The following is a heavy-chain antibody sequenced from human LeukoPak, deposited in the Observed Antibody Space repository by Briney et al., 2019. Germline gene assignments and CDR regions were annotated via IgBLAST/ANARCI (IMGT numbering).Heavy chain of an antibody. CDR3: ARGVEYSSGWLYFDY. Sequence: ASVKVSCKASGYTFTGYYMHWVRQAPGQGLEWMGWINPNSGGTNYAQKFQGRVTMTRDTSISTAYMELSRLRSDDTAVYYCARGVEYSSGWLYFDYWGQGTLVTVSS. V-gene: IGHV1-2*02. CDR2: INPNSGGT. D-gene: IGHD6-19*01. CDR1: GYTFTGYY. J-gene: IGHJ4*02.